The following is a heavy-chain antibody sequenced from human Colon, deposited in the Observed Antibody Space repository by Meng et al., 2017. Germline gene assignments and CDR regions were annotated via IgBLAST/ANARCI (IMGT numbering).Heavy chain of an antibody. V-gene: IGHV4-31*03. CDR1: GGSIKRGCYH. CDR2: MSDSGTT. D-gene: IGHD4-17*01. Sequence: QVHLHESDPGRGGRTADPSLVCTVSGGSIKRGCYHWIWVRQHPGKGLEYIGFMSDSGTTDYNPSLRSRVSISEIGSSKNQFSLTLRSVTAADTATYFCARDTLYGTDYWGQGVLVTVSS. CDR3: ARDTLYGTDY. J-gene: IGHJ4*02.